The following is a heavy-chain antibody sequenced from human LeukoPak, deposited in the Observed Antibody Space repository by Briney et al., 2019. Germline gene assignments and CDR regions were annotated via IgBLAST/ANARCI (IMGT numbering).Heavy chain of an antibody. V-gene: IGHV1-69*05. CDR3: ARWRKKGRPYQHYDFWSGYHYYYYMDV. CDR1: GGTFSSYA. CDR2: IIPIFGTA. Sequence: GASVKVSCKASGGTFSSYAISWVRQAPGQGLEWMGGIIPIFGTANYAQKFQGRVTITTDESTSTAYMELSSLRSEDTAVYYCARWRKKGRPYQHYDFWSGYHYYYYMDVWGKGTTVTVSS. J-gene: IGHJ6*03. D-gene: IGHD3-3*01.